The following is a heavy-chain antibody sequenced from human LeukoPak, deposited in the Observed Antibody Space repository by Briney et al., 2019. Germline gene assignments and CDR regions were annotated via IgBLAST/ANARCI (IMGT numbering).Heavy chain of an antibody. CDR2: IYSGGNT. CDR3: ARDLTPQMVGTTGYFGY. J-gene: IGHJ4*02. V-gene: IGHV3-66*01. Sequence: PGGSLRLSCAASGFTVSTNYMSWVRQAPGMGLEWVSVIYSGGNTYYADSVKGRFTISRDNSKNTLYLQMNSLRAEDTAVYYCARDLTPQMVGTTGYFGYWGQGTLVTVSS. D-gene: IGHD4/OR15-4a*01. CDR1: GFTVSTNY.